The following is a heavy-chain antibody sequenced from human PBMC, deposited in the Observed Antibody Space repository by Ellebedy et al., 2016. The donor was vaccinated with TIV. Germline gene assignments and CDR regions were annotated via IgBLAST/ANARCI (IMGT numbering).Heavy chain of an antibody. J-gene: IGHJ3*01. CDR1: GLTFSSHA. Sequence: PGGSLRLSCAASGLTFSSHAMSWVRQAPGKGLEWVSSITESGGNTYYAASVKGRFTISRDNSKDTLFLHMNSLRAEDTAIYFCARDPVGVGPAFDVWGQGTMVTVSS. CDR2: ITESGGNT. V-gene: IGHV3-23*01. CDR3: ARDPVGVGPAFDV. D-gene: IGHD4-23*01.